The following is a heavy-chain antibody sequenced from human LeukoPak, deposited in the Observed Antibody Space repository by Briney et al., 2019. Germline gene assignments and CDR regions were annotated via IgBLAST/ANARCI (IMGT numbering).Heavy chain of an antibody. J-gene: IGHJ4*02. CDR3: ARSENVVVPAADFDY. Sequence: ASVKVSCKASGYTFTGYYMHWVRQAPGQGLEWMGWINPNSGGTNYAQKFQGRVTMTRDTSISTAYMELSRLRSDDTAVYYCARSENVVVPAADFDYWGQGTLVTVSS. D-gene: IGHD2-2*01. CDR1: GYTFTGYY. CDR2: INPNSGGT. V-gene: IGHV1-2*02.